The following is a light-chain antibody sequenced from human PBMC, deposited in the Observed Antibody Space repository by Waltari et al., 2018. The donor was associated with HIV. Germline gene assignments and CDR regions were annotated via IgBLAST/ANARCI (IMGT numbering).Light chain of an antibody. CDR1: TSNIGSNY. Sequence: QSVVTQPPSASGTLGQRVTISCSGGTSNIGSNYVYWYQHLPGPSPKLLIYMNDQRPSGVPDRISGSKSGTSASLAISGLRSEDEADYYCASWDDSLGGYWIFGGGTNLTVL. CDR2: MND. V-gene: IGLV1-47*01. J-gene: IGLJ2*01. CDR3: ASWDDSLGGYWI.